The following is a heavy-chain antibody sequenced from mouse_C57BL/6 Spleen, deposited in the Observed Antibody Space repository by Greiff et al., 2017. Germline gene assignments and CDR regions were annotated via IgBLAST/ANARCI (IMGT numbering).Heavy chain of an antibody. V-gene: IGHV5-17*01. CDR2: ISSGGSTI. D-gene: IGHD1-1*01. CDR1: GFTFSDYG. J-gene: IGHJ2*01. CDR3: ARPGYYGSGYYFDD. Sequence: EVQLVESGGGLVKPGGSLKLSCAASGFTFSDYGMHWVRQAPETGLEWVAYISSGGSTIYYADTVKGRFTISRDNAKNTLFLQMTSLRSEDTSMYYCARPGYYGSGYYFDDWGQGTTLTVSS.